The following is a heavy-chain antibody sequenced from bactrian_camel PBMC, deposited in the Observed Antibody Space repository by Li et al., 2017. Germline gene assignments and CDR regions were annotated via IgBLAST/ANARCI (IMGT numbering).Heavy chain of an antibody. CDR2: ILGDGST. J-gene: IGHJ4*01. D-gene: IGHD7*01. V-gene: IGHV3S53*01. Sequence: HVQLVESGGGSVQPGGSLRLPCTAPGFTSHRCGIDWYRQRAGGQREFVAAILGDGSTTYAASVEGRFTVSLDNNRNTLYLQLNNLRSEDTAMYYCAADRASEVADVLKAQRYRYWGQGTQVTVS. CDR3: AADRASEVADVLKAQRYRY. CDR1: GFTSHRCG.